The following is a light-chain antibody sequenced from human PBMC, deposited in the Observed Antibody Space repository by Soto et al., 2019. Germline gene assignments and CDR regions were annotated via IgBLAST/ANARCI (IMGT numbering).Light chain of an antibody. V-gene: IGLV1-40*01. CDR2: GNS. CDR3: QSYHSSLSGSSVV. CDR1: SSNIGAGYD. Sequence: QSVLTQPPSVSGAPGQRVTISCTGSSSNIGAGYDVHWYQQLPGTAPKLLIYGNSNRPSGVPDRFSGSKSGTSASLAITGLPAEDLVDYYCQSYHSSLSGSSVVFGGGTKLTVL. J-gene: IGLJ2*01.